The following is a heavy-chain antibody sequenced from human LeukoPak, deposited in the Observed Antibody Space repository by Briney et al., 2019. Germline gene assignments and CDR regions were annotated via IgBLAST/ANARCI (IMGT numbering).Heavy chain of an antibody. CDR1: GGTFSSYA. CDR3: ARKPGRGIAARPEDY. V-gene: IGHV1-69*05. D-gene: IGHD6-6*01. J-gene: IGHJ4*02. Sequence: SVKVSCKASGGTFSSYAISWVRQAPGQGLEWMGRIIPIFGTANYAQKFQGTVTITTDESTSTAYMELSSLRYENTAVYHCARKPGRGIAARPEDYWGQGTLVTVSS. CDR2: IIPIFGTA.